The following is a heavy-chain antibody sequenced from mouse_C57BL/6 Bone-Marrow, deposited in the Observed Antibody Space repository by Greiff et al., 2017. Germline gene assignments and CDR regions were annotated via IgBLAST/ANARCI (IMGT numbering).Heavy chain of an antibody. CDR3: TAGMNFDY. CDR2: IRLKSDNYAT. CDR1: GFTFSNYW. Sequence: EVKVEESGGGLVQPGGSMKLSCVASGFTFSNYWMNWVRQSPEKGLEWVAQIRLKSDNYATHYAESVKGRFTISRDESKSSVYLQMNNLRAEDTGIYYCTAGMNFDYWGQGTTLTVSS. V-gene: IGHV6-3*01. J-gene: IGHJ2*01.